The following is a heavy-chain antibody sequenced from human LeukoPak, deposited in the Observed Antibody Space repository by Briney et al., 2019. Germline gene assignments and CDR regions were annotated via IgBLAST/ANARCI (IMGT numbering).Heavy chain of an antibody. CDR3: GVGSSSWYSGNWFDP. Sequence: GGSLRLSCAASGFTVSSNYMSWVRQAPGKGLEWVSVIYSGGSTYYADSVKGRFTISRDNSKNTLYLQMNSLRAEDTAVYYCGVGSSSWYSGNWFDPWGQGTLVTVSS. CDR1: GFTVSSNY. CDR2: IYSGGST. V-gene: IGHV3-53*01. D-gene: IGHD6-13*01. J-gene: IGHJ5*02.